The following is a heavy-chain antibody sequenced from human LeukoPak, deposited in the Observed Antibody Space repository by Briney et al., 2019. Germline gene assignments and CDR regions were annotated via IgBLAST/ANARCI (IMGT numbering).Heavy chain of an antibody. Sequence: PGGSLRLSCAASGFTFSSYGMHWVRQAPGKGLEWVAFIRYDGSNKYYADSVKGRFTISRDNSKNTLYLQMNSLRAEDTAVYYCAKEGYCSSTSCPHFDYWGQGTLVTVSS. CDR1: GFTFSSYG. D-gene: IGHD2-2*01. CDR3: AKEGYCSSTSCPHFDY. CDR2: IRYDGSNK. V-gene: IGHV3-30*02. J-gene: IGHJ4*02.